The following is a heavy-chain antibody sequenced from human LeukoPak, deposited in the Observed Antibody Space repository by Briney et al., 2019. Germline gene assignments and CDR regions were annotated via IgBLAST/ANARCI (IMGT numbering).Heavy chain of an antibody. J-gene: IGHJ4*02. CDR2: IYRGGST. V-gene: IGHV3-53*01. Sequence: GGSLRLSCAVSGFIGSSNHMSWVRQAPGKGLEWVSVIYRGGSTAYADSVKGRFTISRDNSKNTLYLQMNSLRVEDTAVYYCARDLAYWGQGTLVTVSS. CDR1: GFIGSSNH. CDR3: ARDLAY.